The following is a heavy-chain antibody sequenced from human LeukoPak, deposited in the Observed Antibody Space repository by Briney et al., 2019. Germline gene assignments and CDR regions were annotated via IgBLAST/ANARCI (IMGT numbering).Heavy chain of an antibody. J-gene: IGHJ4*02. CDR2: ITGSGDTT. D-gene: IGHD1-1*01. V-gene: IGHV3-23*01. CDR3: ARAWAPTEDYFVY. Sequence: GGSLRLSCAASAFTFNNYALTWVRQAPGKGLEWVSTITGSGDTTYYADPVKGRFTISRDNSKDTLYLQMNSLRAEDTAIYYCARAWAPTEDYFVYWGQGTLVTVSS. CDR1: AFTFNNYA.